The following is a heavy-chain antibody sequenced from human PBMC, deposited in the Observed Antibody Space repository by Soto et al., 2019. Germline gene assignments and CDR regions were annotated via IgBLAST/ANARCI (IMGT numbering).Heavy chain of an antibody. J-gene: IGHJ5*02. CDR1: GGSISSGCYS. Sequence: PSETLSLTCAASGGSISSGCYSWSWIRQPTGKGLEWIGYIYHSGSTYYNPSLKSRVTISVDRSKNQFSLKLSSVTAADTAVYYCARVPDRWGQGNLVTVS. V-gene: IGHV4-30-2*01. D-gene: IGHD2-2*01. CDR2: IYHSGST. CDR3: ARVPDR.